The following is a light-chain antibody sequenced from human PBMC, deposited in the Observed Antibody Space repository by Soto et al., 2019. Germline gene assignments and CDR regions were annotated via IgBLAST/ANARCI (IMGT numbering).Light chain of an antibody. J-gene: IGLJ1*01. CDR2: DVT. V-gene: IGLV2-8*01. CDR1: SSDVGGFNF. Sequence: QSALTQPPSASGSPGQSVIISCTGTSSDVGGFNFVSWYQHHPGKAPKVMIYDVTKRPSGVPDRFSGSKSGNTASLTVSGLQAEDEADYYCSSYAGSNSYVFGTGTKLTVL. CDR3: SSYAGSNSYV.